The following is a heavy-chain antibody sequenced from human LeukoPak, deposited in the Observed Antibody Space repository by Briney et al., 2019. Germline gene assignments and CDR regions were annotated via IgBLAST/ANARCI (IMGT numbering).Heavy chain of an antibody. J-gene: IGHJ5*02. V-gene: IGHV3-23*01. Sequence: GGSLRLSCPASGFTFSSYAMSWVRQAPGKGLEWVSAISGSGGSTYYADSVKGLFTISRDNSKNTLYLQMNSLRAEDTAVYYCAKSGYSYGLGVWFDPWGQGTLVTVSS. D-gene: IGHD5-18*01. CDR2: ISGSGGST. CDR3: AKSGYSYGLGVWFDP. CDR1: GFTFSSYA.